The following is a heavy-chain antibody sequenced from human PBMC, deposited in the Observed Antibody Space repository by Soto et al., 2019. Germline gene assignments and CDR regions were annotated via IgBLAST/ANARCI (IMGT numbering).Heavy chain of an antibody. J-gene: IGHJ4*01. CDR2: IYYSGST. Sequence: ISSYYWSWIRQPPGKGLEWIGYIYYSGSTNYNPSLKSRVTISVDTSKNQFSLKLSSVTAADTAVYYCARLESPATMVRGAHDY. CDR3: ARLESPATMVRGAHDY. CDR1: ISSYY. V-gene: IGHV4-59*08. D-gene: IGHD3-10*01.